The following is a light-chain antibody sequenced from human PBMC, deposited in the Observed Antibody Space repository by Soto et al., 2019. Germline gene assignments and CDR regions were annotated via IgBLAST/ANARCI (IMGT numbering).Light chain of an antibody. V-gene: IGLV2-11*01. Sequence: QSALTQPLSLSGSPGQSVTISCTGTSSDVGGYNYVSWYQQHPGKAPKLMIYDVSKRPSGVPDRFSGSKSGNTASLTISGLQAEDEADYYCCSYAGSYTYVFGTGTKVTVL. CDR2: DVS. J-gene: IGLJ1*01. CDR1: SSDVGGYNY. CDR3: CSYAGSYTYV.